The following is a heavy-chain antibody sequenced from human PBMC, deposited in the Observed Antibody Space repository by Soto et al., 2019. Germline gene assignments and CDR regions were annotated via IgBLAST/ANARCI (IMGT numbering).Heavy chain of an antibody. J-gene: IGHJ5*02. D-gene: IGHD3-10*01. CDR1: GYTFTSYA. Sequence: QVQPVQSGAEVKKPGASVKVSCKASGYTFTSYAMHWVRQAPGQRLEWMGWINAGNGNTKYSQKFQGRVTSTRDTSASTAYMELSSLRSEDTAVYYCARAGITMVRDNWFDPWGQGTLVTVSS. V-gene: IGHV1-3*01. CDR2: INAGNGNT. CDR3: ARAGITMVRDNWFDP.